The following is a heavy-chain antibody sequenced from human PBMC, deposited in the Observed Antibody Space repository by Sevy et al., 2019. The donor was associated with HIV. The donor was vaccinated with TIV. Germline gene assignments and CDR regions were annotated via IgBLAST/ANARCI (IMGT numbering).Heavy chain of an antibody. D-gene: IGHD3-10*01. V-gene: IGHV3-7*01. Sequence: GESLKISCAASGFTFSSYWMSWVRQAPGKGLEWVANIKQDGSEKYYVDSVKGRFTISRDNAKNSLYLQMNSLRAEDTAVYYCARDPYGSGSYYLYWGQGTLVTVSS. CDR2: IKQDGSEK. CDR3: ARDPYGSGSYYLY. CDR1: GFTFSSYW. J-gene: IGHJ4*02.